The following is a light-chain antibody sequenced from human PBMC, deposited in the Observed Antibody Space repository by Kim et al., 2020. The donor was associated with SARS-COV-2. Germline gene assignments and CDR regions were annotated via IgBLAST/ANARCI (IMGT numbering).Light chain of an antibody. CDR2: DVD. CDR3: SSFRSGNTLL. CDR1: RSDVAAYNF. Sequence: GQSITISCTGTRSDVAAYNFVSWYQQHPGEAPKVIIYDVDNRPSGVSNRFSGSKSGTTASLTISEVQAEDEADYYCSSFRSGNTLLFGGGPQLTVL. J-gene: IGLJ2*01. V-gene: IGLV2-14*03.